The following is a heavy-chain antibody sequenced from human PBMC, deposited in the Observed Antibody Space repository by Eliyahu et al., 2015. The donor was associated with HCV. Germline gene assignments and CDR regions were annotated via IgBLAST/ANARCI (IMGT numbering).Heavy chain of an antibody. CDR1: GLTFSSXW. J-gene: IGHJ4*02. D-gene: IGHD2-21*01. Sequence: EVQLVESGGGLVQPGGSLRLSCXAXGLTFSSXWMNWVRQAPGKGLEWVASLNPDGSVMYHVDSVKGRFTISRDNARNSLFLQMNSLRVEDTGVYYCVRDRAYRAYDYWGQGTLVTVST. V-gene: IGHV3-7*01. CDR2: LNPDGSVM. CDR3: VRDRAYRAYDY.